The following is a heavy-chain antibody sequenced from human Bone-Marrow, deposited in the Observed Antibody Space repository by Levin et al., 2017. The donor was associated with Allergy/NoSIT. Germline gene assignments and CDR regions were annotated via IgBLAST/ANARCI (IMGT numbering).Heavy chain of an antibody. D-gene: IGHD4-17*01. CDR1: GFTFSSYA. J-gene: IGHJ4*02. V-gene: IGHV3-21*01. CDR3: ARGNGNYGAYYFDY. Sequence: PGGSLRLSCGASGFTFSSYAMSWVRQAPGKGLEWVSSISSGAYHIYYADSVRDRFTISRDNAKNSLSLRMDSLTVDDTAVYYCARGNGNYGAYYFDYWGQGILVTVSS. CDR2: ISSGAYHI.